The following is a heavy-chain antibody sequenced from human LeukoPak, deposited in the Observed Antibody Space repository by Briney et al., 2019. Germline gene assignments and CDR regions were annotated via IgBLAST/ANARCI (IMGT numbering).Heavy chain of an antibody. CDR1: DGSISSYY. D-gene: IGHD5-24*01. CDR2: IYYSGST. V-gene: IGHV4-59*01. J-gene: IGHJ4*02. CDR3: ARDRRDGYNFYFDY. Sequence: SETLSLTCTVSDGSISSYYWSWIRQPPGKGLEWIGYIYYSGSTNYNPSLKSRVTISVDTSKNQFSLKLSSVTAADTAVYYCARDRRDGYNFYFDYWGQGTLVTVSS.